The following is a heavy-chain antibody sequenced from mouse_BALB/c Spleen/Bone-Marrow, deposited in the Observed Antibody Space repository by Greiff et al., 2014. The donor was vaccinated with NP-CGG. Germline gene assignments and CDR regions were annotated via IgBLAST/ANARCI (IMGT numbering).Heavy chain of an antibody. V-gene: IGHV1-69*02. CDR2: IYPSDSYT. Sequence: VQLQESGAELVRPGASVKLSCKASGYTFTSYWINWVKLRPGQGLEWIGNIYPSDSYTNYNQKFKDKATLTVDKSSSTAYMQLSSPTSEDSAVYYCTRSYGSSYEYYFDYWGQGTTLTVSS. CDR3: TRSYGSSYEYYFDY. J-gene: IGHJ2*01. CDR1: GYTFTSYW. D-gene: IGHD1-1*01.